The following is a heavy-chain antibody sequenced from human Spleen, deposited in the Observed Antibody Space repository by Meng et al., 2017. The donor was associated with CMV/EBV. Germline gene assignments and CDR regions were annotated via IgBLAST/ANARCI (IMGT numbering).Heavy chain of an antibody. V-gene: IGHV3-48*04. D-gene: IGHD3-22*01. CDR1: GFTFSSYS. CDR3: ARANYYDSSGYSYYYGMDV. J-gene: IGHJ6*02. CDR2: ISSSSSTI. Sequence: GESLKISCAASGFTFSSYSMNWVRQAPGKGLEWVSYISSSSSTIYYADSVKGRFTISRDNAKNSLYLQMNSLRAEDTAVYYCARANYYDSSGYSYYYGMDVWGQGTTVTVSS.